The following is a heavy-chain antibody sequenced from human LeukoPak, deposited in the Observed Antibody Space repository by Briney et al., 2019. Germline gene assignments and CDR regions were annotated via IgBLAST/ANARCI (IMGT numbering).Heavy chain of an antibody. D-gene: IGHD2-2*01. CDR2: IKQDGNEI. CDR3: ATEVGSPAIRSAFNI. V-gene: IGHV3-7*01. Sequence: GGSLRLSCAASGFTFSSYSMNWVRQAPGKGLEWVANIKQDGNEINYVDSVKGRFTISRDNAKNSLYLQMNSLRAEDTAVYYCATEVGSPAIRSAFNIWGQGTMVTVSS. CDR1: GFTFSSYS. J-gene: IGHJ3*02.